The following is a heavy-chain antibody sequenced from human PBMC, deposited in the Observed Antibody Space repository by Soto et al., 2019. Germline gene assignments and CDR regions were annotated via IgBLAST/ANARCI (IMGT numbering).Heavy chain of an antibody. J-gene: IGHJ6*03. D-gene: IGHD5-18*01. CDR3: ARDIEYSYGPWMNYYYYYYMDV. CDR1: GYTFTSYC. Sequence: ASVKVSCKASGYTFTSYCISWVRQAPGQGLEWMGWISAYNGNTNYAQKLQGRVTMTTDTSTSTAYMELRSLRSDDTAVYYCARDIEYSYGPWMNYYYYYYMDVWGKGTTVTVSS. V-gene: IGHV1-18*01. CDR2: ISAYNGNT.